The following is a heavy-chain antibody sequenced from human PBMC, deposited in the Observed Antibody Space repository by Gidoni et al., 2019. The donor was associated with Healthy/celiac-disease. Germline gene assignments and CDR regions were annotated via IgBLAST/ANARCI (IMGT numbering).Heavy chain of an antibody. CDR1: GGTFSSYS. V-gene: IGHV1-69*01. Sequence: VQLVQSGAEVKKPGSSVKVSCKASGGTFSSYSIRWVRHAPGQGLEWMGGIIPIFGTANYAQKFQGIVTITADESTSTAYMELSSLRSEDTAVYYCAEDTAMVRIHYWGQGTLVTVSS. CDR3: AEDTAMVRIHY. J-gene: IGHJ4*02. CDR2: IIPIFGTA. D-gene: IGHD5-18*01.